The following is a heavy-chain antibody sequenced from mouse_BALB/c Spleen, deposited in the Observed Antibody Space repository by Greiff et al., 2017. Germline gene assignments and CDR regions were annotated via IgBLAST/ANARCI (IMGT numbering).Heavy chain of an antibody. CDR3: ARSRYGGVFDY. CDR2: INPSTGYT. J-gene: IGHJ2*01. D-gene: IGHD2-14*01. CDR1: GYTFTSYW. V-gene: IGHV1-7*01. Sequence: QVQLKESGAELAKPGASVKMSCKASGYTFTSYWMHWVKQRPGQGLEWIGYINPSTGYTEYNQKFKDKATLTADKSSSTAYMQLSSLTSEDSAVYYCARSRYGGVFDYWGQGTTLTVSS.